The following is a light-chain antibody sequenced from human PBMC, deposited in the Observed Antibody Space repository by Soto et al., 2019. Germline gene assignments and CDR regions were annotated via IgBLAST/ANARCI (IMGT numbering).Light chain of an antibody. Sequence: QSALTQPASVSGSPGQSITISCTGTSSDVGGYDYVSWYQHHPGKAPKLMIYDVSNRPSGVSNRFSGSKSGNTASLTISGLRAEDEADYYCSSYTSSSLYVFGTGTKVT. J-gene: IGLJ1*01. CDR1: SSDVGGYDY. CDR2: DVS. V-gene: IGLV2-14*03. CDR3: SSYTSSSLYV.